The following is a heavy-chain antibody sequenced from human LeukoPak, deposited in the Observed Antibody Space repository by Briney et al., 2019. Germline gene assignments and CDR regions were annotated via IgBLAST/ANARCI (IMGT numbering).Heavy chain of an antibody. V-gene: IGHV3-48*01. Sequence: GGSLRLSCAVSGFTFSSYSMNWVRRAPGKGLEWVSYIGSSVSTRYYADSVKSRFTISRDNGKHSLYLQMNSLRAEDTAVYYCAREGSDFWSGYSKGYFDYWGQGTLVTVSS. CDR3: AREGSDFWSGYSKGYFDY. CDR1: GFTFSSYS. D-gene: IGHD3-3*01. CDR2: IGSSVSTR. J-gene: IGHJ4*02.